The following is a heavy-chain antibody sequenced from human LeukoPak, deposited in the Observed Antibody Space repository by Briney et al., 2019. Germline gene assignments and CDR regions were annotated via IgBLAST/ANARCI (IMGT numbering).Heavy chain of an antibody. CDR2: INVGNGKT. CDR3: ARGTEASSGWYVLDY. Sequence: ASVKVSCKASGYTFTSYAMHWVRQAPGQRLEWMGWINVGNGKTKYSQKFQGRVTITRDTSASTAYMELSSLRSEDTAIYYCARGTEASSGWYVLDYWGQGTLVTVSS. D-gene: IGHD6-19*01. CDR1: GYTFTSYA. J-gene: IGHJ4*02. V-gene: IGHV1-3*01.